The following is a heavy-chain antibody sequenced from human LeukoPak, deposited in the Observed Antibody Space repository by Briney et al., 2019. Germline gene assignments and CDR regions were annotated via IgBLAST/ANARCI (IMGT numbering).Heavy chain of an antibody. Sequence: PGGSLRLTCAASGFTFSSYSMNWVRQAPGKGLEWVSYISSSSSTIYYADSVKGRFTISRDNAKNPLYLQMNSLRAEDTAVYYCARKYHYDFWSGYYSYWGQGTLVTVSS. J-gene: IGHJ4*02. CDR1: GFTFSSYS. V-gene: IGHV3-48*01. CDR2: ISSSSSTI. CDR3: ARKYHYDFWSGYYSY. D-gene: IGHD3-3*01.